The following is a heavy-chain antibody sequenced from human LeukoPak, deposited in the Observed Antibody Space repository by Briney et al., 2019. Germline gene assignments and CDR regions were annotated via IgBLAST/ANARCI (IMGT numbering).Heavy chain of an antibody. J-gene: IGHJ4*02. V-gene: IGHV3-48*01. Sequence: PGGSLRLSCAASGFTFSSYSMNWVRQAPGKGLEWVSYISSSSSTIYYADSVKGRFTISRDNAKNSLYLQMNSLIAEDTAVYYCARGRQPLDYWGQGTLVTVSS. CDR2: ISSSSSTI. D-gene: IGHD6-13*01. CDR3: ARGRQPLDY. CDR1: GFTFSSYS.